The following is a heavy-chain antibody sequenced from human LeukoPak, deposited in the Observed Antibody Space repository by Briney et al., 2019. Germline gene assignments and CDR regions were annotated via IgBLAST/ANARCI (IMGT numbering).Heavy chain of an antibody. CDR3: ARDRGYSYGLRGAHAFDI. Sequence: PGGSLRLSCAASGFTFSSYAMHWVRQAPGKGLEWVAVISYDGSNKYYADSVKGRFTISRDNSKNTLYLQMNSLRAEDTAVYYCARDRGYSYGLRGAHAFDIWGQGTMVTVSS. V-gene: IGHV3-30-3*01. J-gene: IGHJ3*02. D-gene: IGHD5-18*01. CDR1: GFTFSSYA. CDR2: ISYDGSNK.